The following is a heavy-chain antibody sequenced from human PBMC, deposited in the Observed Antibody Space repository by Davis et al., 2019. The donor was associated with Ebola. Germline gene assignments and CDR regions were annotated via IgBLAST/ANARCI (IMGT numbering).Heavy chain of an antibody. CDR3: ARHSSVATREGSDY. J-gene: IGHJ4*02. CDR1: GYNFNKYW. CDR2: IYPGDSDT. V-gene: IGHV5-51*01. D-gene: IGHD6-6*01. Sequence: GESLKISCEASGYNFNKYWIGWVRQMPGKGLEWMGIIYPGDSDTRYSPSLQGPVTISADKSINTAYLQWSSLKAADTGVYYCARHSSVATREGSDYWGQGTLVIVSS.